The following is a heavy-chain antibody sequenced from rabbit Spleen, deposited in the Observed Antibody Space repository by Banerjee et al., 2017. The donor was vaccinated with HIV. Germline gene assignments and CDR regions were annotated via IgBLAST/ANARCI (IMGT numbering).Heavy chain of an antibody. V-gene: IGHV1S47*01. D-gene: IGHD5-1*01. CDR3: ARDLVAVIGWNFNL. J-gene: IGHJ4*01. CDR2: INVVTGKA. CDR1: GFSFSNKA. Sequence: QEQLVESGGGLVKPEGSLKLSCTASGFSFSNKAVMCWVRQAPGKGLEWIACINVVTGKAVYASWAKGRFTITRSTSLNTVTLQLTSLTAADTATYFCARDLVAVIGWNFNLWGPGTLVTVS.